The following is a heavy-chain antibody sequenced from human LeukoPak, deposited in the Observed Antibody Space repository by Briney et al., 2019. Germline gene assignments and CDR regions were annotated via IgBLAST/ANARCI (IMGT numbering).Heavy chain of an antibody. CDR3: ARLGARQMLEY. J-gene: IGHJ4*02. V-gene: IGHV3-7*01. CDR2: MKQDGGQI. Sequence: GGSLRLSCAASGFTFSSYVMSWVRQAPGKGLEWVANMKQDGGQIYYLDSVKGRFTVSRDNAKNSLYLQMNSLRAEDTAVYYCARLGARQMLEYWGQGTLVTVSS. CDR1: GFTFSSYV. D-gene: IGHD4-17*01.